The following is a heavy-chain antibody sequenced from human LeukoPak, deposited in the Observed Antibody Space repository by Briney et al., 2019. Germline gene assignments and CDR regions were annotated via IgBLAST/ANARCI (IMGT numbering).Heavy chain of an antibody. CDR1: GYTFTSYD. CDR2: INPNSGGT. V-gene: IGHV1-2*02. CDR3: ARGFIVGASDYYYYYMDV. Sequence: ASVKASCKASGYTFTSYDINWVRQAPGQGLEWMGWINPNSGGTNYAQKFQGRVTMTRDTSISTAYMELSRLRSDDTAVYYCARGFIVGASDYYYYYMDVWGKGTTVTVSS. J-gene: IGHJ6*03. D-gene: IGHD1-26*01.